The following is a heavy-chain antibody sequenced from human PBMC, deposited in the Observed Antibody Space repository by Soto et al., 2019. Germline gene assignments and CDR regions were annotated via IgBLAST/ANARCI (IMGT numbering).Heavy chain of an antibody. J-gene: IGHJ5*02. D-gene: IGHD6-13*01. CDR2: INPNSGGT. V-gene: IGHV1-2*04. Sequence: ASVKVSCKASGYTFTGCYRRWVRQAPGQGLEWMGWINPNSGGTNYAQKFQGWVTMTRDTSISTAYMELSRLRSDDTAVYYCARDLGSSYNWFDPWGQGTLVTVSS. CDR1: GYTFTGCY. CDR3: ARDLGSSYNWFDP.